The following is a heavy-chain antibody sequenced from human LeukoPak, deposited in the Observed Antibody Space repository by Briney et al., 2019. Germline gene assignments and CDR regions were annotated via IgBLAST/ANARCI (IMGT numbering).Heavy chain of an antibody. CDR3: ARALNHWNPNWFDP. Sequence: PSETLSLTCTVSGGSISSYYWSWIRQPAGKGLEGIGRIYTSGSTNYNPSLKSRVTMSVDTSKTQFSLKLSSVTAADTAVYYCARALNHWNPNWFDPWGQGTLVTVSS. D-gene: IGHD1-1*01. V-gene: IGHV4-4*07. CDR2: IYTSGST. CDR1: GGSISSYY. J-gene: IGHJ5*02.